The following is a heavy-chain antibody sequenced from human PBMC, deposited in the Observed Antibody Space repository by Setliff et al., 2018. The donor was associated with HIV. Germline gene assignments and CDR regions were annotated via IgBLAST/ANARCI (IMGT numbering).Heavy chain of an antibody. D-gene: IGHD3-10*01. CDR2: ISPYSRIT. CDR1: GYSFTSYG. CDR3: ARGRNYNSGMDV. J-gene: IGHJ6*02. Sequence: ASVKVSCKASGYSFTSYGIGWVRQAPGQGLEWIGWISPYSRITNYAPKFRDRVTMTTETSTNAAYLEVRSLSSDDTAVYYCARGRNYNSGMDVWGQGTTVTVSS. V-gene: IGHV1-18*01.